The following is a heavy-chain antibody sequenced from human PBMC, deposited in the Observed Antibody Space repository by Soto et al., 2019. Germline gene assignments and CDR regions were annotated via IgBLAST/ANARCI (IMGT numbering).Heavy chain of an antibody. V-gene: IGHV4-59*01. Sequence: QVQLQESGPGLVKPSETLSLTCTVSGGSISSYYWSWIRQPPGKGLEWIGYIYYSGSTNYNPSLTSRVTTSVDTSKNQFSLKLSSVTAADTAVYYCARLEYSSGWYRFGYWGQGTLVTVSS. J-gene: IGHJ4*02. CDR1: GGSISSYY. D-gene: IGHD6-19*01. CDR2: IYYSGST. CDR3: ARLEYSSGWYRFGY.